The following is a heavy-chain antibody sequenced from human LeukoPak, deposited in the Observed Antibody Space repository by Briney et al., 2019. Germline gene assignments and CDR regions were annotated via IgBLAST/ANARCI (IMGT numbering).Heavy chain of an antibody. CDR1: GHTFTSYY. J-gene: IGHJ4*02. V-gene: IGHV1-46*01. CDR2: INPSGGST. D-gene: IGHD2-2*01. CDR3: ASATSSQRHFDY. Sequence: GASVKVSCKASGHTFTSYYMHWVRQAPGQGLEWMGIINPSGGSTSYAQKFQGRVTMTRDTSTSTVYMELSSLRSEDTAVYYCASATSSQRHFDYWGQGTLVTVSS.